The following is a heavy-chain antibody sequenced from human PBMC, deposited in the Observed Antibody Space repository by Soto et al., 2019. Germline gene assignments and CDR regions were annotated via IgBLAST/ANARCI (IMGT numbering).Heavy chain of an antibody. V-gene: IGHV5-51*01. D-gene: IGHD3-22*01. J-gene: IGHJ3*02. Sequence: PEEPLKSSCKGSGYSLTSYWIGWVRQMPGKGLEWMGIIYPGDSDTRYSPSFQGQVTISADKSISTAYLQWSSLKASDTAMYYCARPLAYYYDSSGSHAFDIWGQGTMVTVSS. CDR1: GYSLTSYW. CDR2: IYPGDSDT. CDR3: ARPLAYYYDSSGSHAFDI.